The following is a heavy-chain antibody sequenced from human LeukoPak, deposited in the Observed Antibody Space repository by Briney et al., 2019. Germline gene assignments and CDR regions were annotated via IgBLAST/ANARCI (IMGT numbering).Heavy chain of an antibody. J-gene: IGHJ3*02. CDR2: TYYRSKWYN. Sequence: SQALSLTCAISGDSVSSNSAAWNWIRQPPSRGLEWLGRTYYRSKWYNDYAVSVKSRITINLDTSKNQFSLQLNSVTPEDTAVYYCARATDTARVLGAFGIWGQGTMVTVSS. CDR1: GDSVSSNSAA. V-gene: IGHV6-1*01. CDR3: ARATDTARVLGAFGI. D-gene: IGHD5-18*01.